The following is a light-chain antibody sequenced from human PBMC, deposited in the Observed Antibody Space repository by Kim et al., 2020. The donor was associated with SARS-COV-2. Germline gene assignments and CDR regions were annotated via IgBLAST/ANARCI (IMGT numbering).Light chain of an antibody. V-gene: IGLV3-19*01. CDR2: GKN. CDR1: SRRSYY. CDR3: NSRDSSSNHLGV. J-gene: IGLJ3*02. Sequence: GQKARSKWQGASRRSYYASRYQQKPRKDTVLVIYGKNNRPSGIPDRFSGSRSGNTAYLTITGAQAEDEADYYCNSRDSSSNHLGVFGGGTQLTVL.